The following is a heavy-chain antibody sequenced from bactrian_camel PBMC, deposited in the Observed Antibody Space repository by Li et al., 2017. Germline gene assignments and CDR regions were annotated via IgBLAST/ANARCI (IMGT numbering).Heavy chain of an antibody. CDR2: IRSDGRT. D-gene: IGHD7*01. Sequence: DVQLVESGGGSVQAGGSLNLSCTSSGFNFDDSDMAWYRRAPRNECKLMSRIRSDGRTYDADSVKGRFTISRDNAANTVYLQMSNLKPEDTANYSCAIVPYREQCLGAVDAWNWWGPGTQVTVS. CDR1: GFNFDDSD. CDR3: AIVPYREQCLGAVDAWNW. V-gene: IGHV3S66*01. J-gene: IGHJ4*01.